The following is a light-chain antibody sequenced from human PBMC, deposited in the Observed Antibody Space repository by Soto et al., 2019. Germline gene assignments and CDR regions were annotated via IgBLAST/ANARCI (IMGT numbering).Light chain of an antibody. CDR2: GSS. CDR3: QQYGSSPPYT. Sequence: EDVLKQSPGTMSLSPGERATLSCRASQSVSNNYFAWYQQKPGQAPRLLIFGSSDRATGIPDRFSGSGSGTDFTLTISRLEPEDFAVYYCQQYGSSPPYTFGQGTKLEIK. V-gene: IGKV3-20*01. CDR1: QSVSNNY. J-gene: IGKJ2*01.